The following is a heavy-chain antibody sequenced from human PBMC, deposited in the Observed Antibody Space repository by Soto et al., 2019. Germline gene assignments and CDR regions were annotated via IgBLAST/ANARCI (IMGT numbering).Heavy chain of an antibody. CDR3: AMVDVYVTPSPQDV. CDR2: INTYNGNT. Sequence: QVQLVQSGAEVKNPGASVKVSCKASGYTFTRYGIGWARQAPGQGLEWMGWINTYNGNTNYAQNVQAKVTLTTDTPTSTAYRELRSLRSNDTAIYYCAMVDVYVTPSPQDVWGQGTTVIVSS. V-gene: IGHV1-18*01. D-gene: IGHD3-16*01. J-gene: IGHJ6*02. CDR1: GYTFTRYG.